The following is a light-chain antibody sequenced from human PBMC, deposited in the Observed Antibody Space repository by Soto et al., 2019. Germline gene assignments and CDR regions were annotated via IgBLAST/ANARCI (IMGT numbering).Light chain of an antibody. CDR1: QDIRNT. CDR3: LQYYNFSWT. CDR2: AAS. V-gene: IGKV1-6*01. Sequence: AIEIRQSPFSLSASVGDRVAISCRASQDIRNTLAWYQQKPGEAPKLLIFAASNLQSGVPSRFSGSGSVTDFTLAITGLQPEDFATYYCLQYYNFSWTFGQGTKVDIK. J-gene: IGKJ1*01.